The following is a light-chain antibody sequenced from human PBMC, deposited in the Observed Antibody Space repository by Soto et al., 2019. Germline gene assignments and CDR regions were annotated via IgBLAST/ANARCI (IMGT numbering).Light chain of an antibody. Sequence: EIVLTQSTGTLSLSPGERATLSCRASQSVSSSYLAWYQQKPGQAPGLLIYDTSTRASGVPDRFSGSGSGTEFTLTISRLEPEDFAVYYCQQYGTSPQTFGQGSNVDIK. CDR3: QQYGTSPQT. J-gene: IGKJ1*01. V-gene: IGKV3-20*01. CDR2: DTS. CDR1: QSVSSSY.